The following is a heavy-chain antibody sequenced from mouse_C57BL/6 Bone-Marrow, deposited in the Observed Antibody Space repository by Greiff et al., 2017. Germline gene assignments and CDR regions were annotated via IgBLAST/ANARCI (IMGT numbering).Heavy chain of an antibody. CDR3: TTEAMDY. Sequence: VQLQQSGAELVRPGASVKLSCTASGFNIKDDYMHWVKQRPEQGLEWIGWIDPENGDTEYASKFQGKATITADTSSNTAYLQLSSLTSEVTAVYYCTTEAMDYWGQGTSVTVSS. CDR1: GFNIKDDY. J-gene: IGHJ4*01. CDR2: IDPENGDT. V-gene: IGHV14-4*01.